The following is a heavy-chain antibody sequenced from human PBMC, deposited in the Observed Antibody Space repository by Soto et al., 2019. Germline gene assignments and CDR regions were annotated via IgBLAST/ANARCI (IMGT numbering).Heavy chain of an antibody. Sequence: SETLSLTCTVSGDSISTFYWGWMRQSPGKELEWIGYVYYTGSTNYNPSLKSRVTISVDRSKNQFSLKLTSANAADTAVYYCARGRTVKNYADDSSDYFYFFDYWGQGTQVTVSS. CDR2: VYYTGST. D-gene: IGHD3-22*01. J-gene: IGHJ4*02. CDR3: ARGRTVKNYADDSSDYFYFFDY. V-gene: IGHV4-59*01. CDR1: GDSISTFY.